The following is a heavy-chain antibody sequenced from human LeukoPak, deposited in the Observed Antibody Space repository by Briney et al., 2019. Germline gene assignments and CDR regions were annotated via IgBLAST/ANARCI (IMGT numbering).Heavy chain of an antibody. CDR3: AIDQSVGAYFDY. D-gene: IGHD1-26*01. Sequence: SETLSLTCTVSGGSLSSSSYYCGWIRHPPGKGLEWIRCISYSGGTYSNPPLKSRVTISVDTSKNQFSLKLSSVTAADRAVYYCAIDQSVGAYFDYWGEGTLVTVSS. J-gene: IGHJ4*02. CDR1: GGSLSSSSYY. CDR2: ISYSGGT. V-gene: IGHV4-39*07.